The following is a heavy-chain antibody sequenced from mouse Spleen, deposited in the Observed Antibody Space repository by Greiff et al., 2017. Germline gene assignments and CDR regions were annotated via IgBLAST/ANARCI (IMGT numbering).Heavy chain of an antibody. Sequence: VQLVESGAELARPGASVKLSCKASGYTFTSYGISWVKQRTGQGLEWIGEIYPRSGNTYYNEKFKGKATLTADKSSSTAYMELRSLTSEDSAVYFCARFEYYGSRKDYAMDYWGQGTSVTVSS. D-gene: IGHD1-1*01. V-gene: IGHV1-81*01. J-gene: IGHJ4*01. CDR3: ARFEYYGSRKDYAMDY. CDR2: IYPRSGNT. CDR1: GYTFTSYG.